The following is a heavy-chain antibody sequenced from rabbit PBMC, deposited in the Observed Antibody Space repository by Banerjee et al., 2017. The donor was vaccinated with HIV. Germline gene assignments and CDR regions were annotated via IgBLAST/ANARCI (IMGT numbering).Heavy chain of an antibody. Sequence: QEQLEESGGDLVKPEGSLTLTCTASGFSFSSSYWICWVRQAPGKGLEWIACIDGGSSGRTYYASWAKGRFTISKTSSTTVTLQMTSLTVADTATYFCARDLAGVIGWNFNLWGPGTLVTVS. J-gene: IGHJ4*01. CDR2: IDGGSSGRT. CDR3: ARDLAGVIGWNFNL. CDR1: GFSFSSSYW. V-gene: IGHV1S45*01. D-gene: IGHD4-1*01.